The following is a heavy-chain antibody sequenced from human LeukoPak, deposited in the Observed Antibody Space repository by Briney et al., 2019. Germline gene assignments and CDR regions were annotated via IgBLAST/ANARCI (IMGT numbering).Heavy chain of an antibody. CDR1: GGSISSYS. J-gene: IGHJ5*02. D-gene: IGHD2-15*01. CDR3: AREATDEDRLFDP. CDR2: VYSSGST. Sequence: SETLSLTCTVSGGSISSYSWSWIRQPAGKGLEWIGRVYSSGSTNYNPSLKSRVTMSVDTSKNQLSLKLNSVTAADTAVYYCAREATDEDRLFDPWGQGTPVTVSS. V-gene: IGHV4-4*07.